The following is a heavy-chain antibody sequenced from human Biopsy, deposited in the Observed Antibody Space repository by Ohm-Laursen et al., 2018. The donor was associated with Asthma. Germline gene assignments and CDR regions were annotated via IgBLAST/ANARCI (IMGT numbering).Heavy chain of an antibody. V-gene: IGHV4-31*03. CDR1: SGSITSGGYY. J-gene: IGHJ4*02. CDR3: ARAQDYYDSRGYYRVFDY. Sequence: SQTLSLTCTVSSGSITSGGYYWTWIRQHTGKGLEWIGIIYYSGSTYYNPSLKSRVSISIDTSKNQFPLKLSSVTAADTAVYYCARAQDYYDSRGYYRVFDYWGQGTLVAVSS. CDR2: IYYSGST. D-gene: IGHD3-22*01.